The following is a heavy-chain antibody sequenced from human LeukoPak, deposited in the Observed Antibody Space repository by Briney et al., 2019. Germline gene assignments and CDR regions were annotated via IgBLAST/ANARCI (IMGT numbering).Heavy chain of an antibody. CDR2: VYTSGST. CDR1: GGSISSGSYY. V-gene: IGHV4-61*02. Sequence: SETLSLTCTVSGGSISSGSYYWSWIRQPAGKGLEWIGRVYTSGSTNYNPSLKSRVTISLDTSKNQFSLKLSSVTAADTAVYYCARVAGIQLWLDYWGQGTLVTVSS. CDR3: ARVAGIQLWLDY. D-gene: IGHD5-18*01. J-gene: IGHJ4*02.